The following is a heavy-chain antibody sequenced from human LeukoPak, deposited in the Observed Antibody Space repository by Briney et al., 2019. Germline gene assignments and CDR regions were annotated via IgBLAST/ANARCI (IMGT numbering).Heavy chain of an antibody. Sequence: GGSLRLSCAASGFPFSSYTMNWVRQAPGKGLEWVSSLNSDGSDIYYADSVKGRFTISRDNAKNSLYLQMNSLTAEDTAVYYCTSGFWGQGTLVTVSS. CDR3: TSGF. CDR2: LNSDGSDI. CDR1: GFPFSSYT. V-gene: IGHV3-21*01. J-gene: IGHJ4*02. D-gene: IGHD5-12*01.